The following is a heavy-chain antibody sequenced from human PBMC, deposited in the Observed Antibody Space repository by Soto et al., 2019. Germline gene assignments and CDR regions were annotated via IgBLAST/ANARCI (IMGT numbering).Heavy chain of an antibody. J-gene: IGHJ4*02. CDR2: IYYSGST. CDR1: GGSVSSGSYY. D-gene: IGHD3-9*01. V-gene: IGHV4-61*01. CDR3: ARGALDPGYYDILTGYHPFDY. Sequence: PSETLSLTCTVSGGSVSSGSYYWSWIRQPPGKGLEWIGYIYYSGSTNYNPSLKSRVTISVDTSKNQFSLKLSSVTAADTAVYYCARGALDPGYYDILTGYHPFDYWGQGTLVTVSS.